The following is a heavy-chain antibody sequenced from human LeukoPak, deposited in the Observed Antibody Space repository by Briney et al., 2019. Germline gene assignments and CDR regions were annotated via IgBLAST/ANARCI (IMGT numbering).Heavy chain of an antibody. CDR1: GYTFRNFG. V-gene: IGHV1-18*01. Sequence: ASVKVSCKVSGYTFRNFGISWVRQAPGQGLEWMGRISVYNGNTKYAQKFQGRVTMAADTSTSTAYMELRSLRSDDTAVFYCTRDLHHRAWDSGDFHFDYWGQGTLVTVSS. CDR2: ISVYNGNT. CDR3: TRDLHHRAWDSGDFHFDY. J-gene: IGHJ4*02. D-gene: IGHD4-17*01.